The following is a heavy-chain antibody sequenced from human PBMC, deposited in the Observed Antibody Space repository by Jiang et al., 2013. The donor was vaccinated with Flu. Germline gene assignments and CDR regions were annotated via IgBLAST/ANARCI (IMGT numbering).Heavy chain of an antibody. J-gene: IGHJ4*02. CDR3: AKEGTIVGATSFDY. CDR1: GFTFSSYG. CDR2: ISAGEGGNT. D-gene: IGHD1-26*01. V-gene: IGHV3-23*01. Sequence: VQLLESGGGLVQPGGSLRLSCAVSGFTFSSYGMNWVRQAPGKGLEWVSAISAGEGGNTYYADPVRGRFTISRDNPENTLYLQMNSLRAEDTAVYYCAKEGTIVGATSFDYWGQGTLVTVSS.